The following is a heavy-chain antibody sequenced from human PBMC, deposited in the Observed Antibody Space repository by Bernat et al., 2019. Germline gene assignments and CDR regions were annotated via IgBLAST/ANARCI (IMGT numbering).Heavy chain of an antibody. V-gene: IGHV3-30*18. J-gene: IGHJ4*02. CDR1: GFTFSSYG. CDR2: ISNDGSDR. CDR3: AKDWTMVRGVPTPPDDY. Sequence: QVQLVESGGGVVQPGRSLRLSCAASGFTFSSYGMHWVRQAPGKGLEGVAVISNDGSDRYYADSVKGRFTISRDNSKTTLYLQLNSLRAEDTAVYYCAKDWTMVRGVPTPPDDYWGQGTLVTVSS. D-gene: IGHD3-10*01.